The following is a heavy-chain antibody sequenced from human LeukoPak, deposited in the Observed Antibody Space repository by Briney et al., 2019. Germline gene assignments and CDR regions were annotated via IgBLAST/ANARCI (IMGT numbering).Heavy chain of an antibody. V-gene: IGHV4-59*01. CDR1: GGSISSYH. J-gene: IGHJ6*02. CDR2: IYYSGST. D-gene: IGHD1-26*01. Sequence: KSSETLSLTCIVSGGSISSYHWSWIRQPPGKGLEWIGYIYYSGSTNYNPSLKSRVTISVDTSKNQFSLKLSSVTAADTAVYYCARATGGSYYYYYGMDVWGQGTTVTVSS. CDR3: ARATGGSYYYYYGMDV.